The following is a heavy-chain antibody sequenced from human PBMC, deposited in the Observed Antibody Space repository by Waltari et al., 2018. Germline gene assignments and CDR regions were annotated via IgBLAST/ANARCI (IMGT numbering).Heavy chain of an antibody. Sequence: SSYGMHWVRQAPGKGLEWVAVIWYDGSNKYYADSVKGRFTISRDNSKNTLYLQMNSLRAEDTAVYYCVRALYSSSWTPDYWGQGTLDTVSS. CDR1: SSYG. V-gene: IGHV3-33*01. J-gene: IGHJ4*02. D-gene: IGHD6-13*01. CDR2: IWYDGSNK. CDR3: VRALYSSSWTPDY.